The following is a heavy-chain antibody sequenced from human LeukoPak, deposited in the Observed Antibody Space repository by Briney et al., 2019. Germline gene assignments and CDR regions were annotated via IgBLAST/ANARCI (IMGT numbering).Heavy chain of an antibody. Sequence: PSETLSLTCTVSGYSISSGYYWGWIRQPPGKGLEWIGSIYHSGSTYYNPSLKSRVTISVDTSKNQFSLKLSSVTAADTAVYYCARRGVRKDGSGSPGYFDYWGQGTLVTVSS. CDR3: ARRGVRKDGSGSPGYFDY. D-gene: IGHD3-10*01. J-gene: IGHJ4*02. V-gene: IGHV4-38-2*02. CDR2: IYHSGST. CDR1: GYSISSGYY.